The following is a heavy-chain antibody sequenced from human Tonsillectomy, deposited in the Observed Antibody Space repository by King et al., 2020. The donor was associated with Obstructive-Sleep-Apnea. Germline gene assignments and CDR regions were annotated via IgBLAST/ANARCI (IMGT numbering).Heavy chain of an antibody. D-gene: IGHD2-2*01. J-gene: IGHJ6*03. CDR2: ISSSSNYI. Sequence: VQLVESGGGLVKPGGSLRLSCAASGFTFSSYSMNWVRQAPGKGLEWVSSISSSSNYIYYADSVKGRFTISRDNAKYSLYLQMNSLRAEDTAVYYCARGRTPAATGSHYNMDVWGKGTTVTVSS. CDR1: GFTFSSYS. CDR3: ARGRTPAATGSHYNMDV. V-gene: IGHV3-21*01.